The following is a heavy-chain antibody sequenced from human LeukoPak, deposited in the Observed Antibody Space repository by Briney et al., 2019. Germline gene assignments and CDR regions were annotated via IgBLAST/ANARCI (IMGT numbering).Heavy chain of an antibody. CDR1: GFTFSTYA. Sequence: GGSLRLSCAASGFTFSTYAMSWVRQAPGKGLEWVSGISGSGGGGSTFYADSVKGRFTISRDNSKNTLYLQMNSLGAEDTAVYYCRQSYDSSGNDYWGQGTLVTVSS. CDR2: ISGSGGGGST. V-gene: IGHV3-23*01. D-gene: IGHD3-22*01. J-gene: IGHJ4*02. CDR3: RQSYDSSGNDY.